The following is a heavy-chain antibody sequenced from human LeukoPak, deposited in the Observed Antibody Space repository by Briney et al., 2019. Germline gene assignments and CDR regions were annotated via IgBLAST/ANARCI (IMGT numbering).Heavy chain of an antibody. CDR1: GSTFSSYG. Sequence: GGSLRLSCAASGSTFSSYGMQCVRQAPGKGLEWVAVISYDGSNTYYDDYVKGRFTISRDNSKNTLYLQMNSLRVEDTAVYHCAKDLEPYTSGWYGDYWGQGTLVTVSS. V-gene: IGHV3-30*18. CDR3: AKDLEPYTSGWYGDY. J-gene: IGHJ4*02. CDR2: ISYDGSNT. D-gene: IGHD6-19*01.